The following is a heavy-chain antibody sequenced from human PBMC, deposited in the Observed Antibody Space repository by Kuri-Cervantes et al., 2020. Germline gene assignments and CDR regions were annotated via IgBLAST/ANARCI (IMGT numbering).Heavy chain of an antibody. Sequence: SVKVSCKASGYTFTGYYMHWVRQAPGQGLEWMGRIIPILGIANYAQKFQGRVTITADKSTSTAYMELSSLRSEDTAVYYCARDRNYYYGMDVWGQGTTVTVSS. CDR1: GYTFTGYY. J-gene: IGHJ6*02. V-gene: IGHV1-69*04. CDR2: IIPILGIA. CDR3: ARDRNYYYGMDV.